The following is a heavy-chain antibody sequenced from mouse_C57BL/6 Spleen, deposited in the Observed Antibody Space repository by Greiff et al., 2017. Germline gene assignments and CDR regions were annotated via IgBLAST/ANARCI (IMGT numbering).Heavy chain of an antibody. J-gene: IGHJ4*01. D-gene: IGHD2-4*01. Sequence: EVKLVESVAELVRPGASVKLSCTASGFNIKNTYMHWVKQRPEQGLEWIGRIDPANGNTKYAPKFQGKATITADTSSNTAYLQLSSLTSEDTAIYYCARGDYDFYYAMDYWGQGTSVTVSS. CDR2: IDPANGNT. CDR1: GFNIKNTY. V-gene: IGHV14-3*01. CDR3: ARGDYDFYYAMDY.